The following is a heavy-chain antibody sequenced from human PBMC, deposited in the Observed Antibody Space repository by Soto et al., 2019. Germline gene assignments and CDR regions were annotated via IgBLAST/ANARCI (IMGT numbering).Heavy chain of an antibody. V-gene: IGHV1-69*13. CDR1: AGSFSSYA. D-gene: IGHD3-22*01. CDR2: IIPIFGTA. Sequence: GXSLKVSCKASAGSFSSYAISRVRQAPGQGLEWMGGIIPIFGTANYAQKFQGRVTITADESTSTAYMELSSLRSEDTAVYYCARAEIVVVPTVGMDVWGQGTTVTVSS. J-gene: IGHJ6*02. CDR3: ARAEIVVVPTVGMDV.